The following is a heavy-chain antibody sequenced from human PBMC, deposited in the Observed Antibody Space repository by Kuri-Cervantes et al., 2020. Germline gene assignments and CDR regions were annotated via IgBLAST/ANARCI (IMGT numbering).Heavy chain of an antibody. CDR2: ISTNTGNP. CDR3: ARVGGYYDSSGYYDVEHAFDI. CDR1: GYTFTSYA. J-gene: IGHJ3*02. D-gene: IGHD3-22*01. V-gene: IGHV7-4-1*02. Sequence: ASVKVSCKASGYTFTSYAMSWVRQAPGQGLEWMGWISTNTGNPLYAQGFTGRFVFSSDTSVSTAYLQISSLKAEDTAVYYCARVGGYYDSSGYYDVEHAFDIWGQGTMVTVSS.